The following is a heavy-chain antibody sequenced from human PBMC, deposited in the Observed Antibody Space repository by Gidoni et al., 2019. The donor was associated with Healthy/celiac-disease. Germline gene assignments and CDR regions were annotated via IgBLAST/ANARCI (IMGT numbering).Heavy chain of an antibody. CDR3: TKTYYSSGWDYDAFDI. J-gene: IGHJ3*02. D-gene: IGHD6-19*01. CDR2: IRSKAYGGTT. Sequence: EVQLVESGGGLVQPGRSLRLSCTASGFTFGDYAMSWFRQAPGKGLEWVGFIRSKAYGGTTEYAASVKGRFTISRDDSKSIAYLQMNSLKTEDTAVYYCTKTYYSSGWDYDAFDIWGQGTMVTVSS. CDR1: GFTFGDYA. V-gene: IGHV3-49*03.